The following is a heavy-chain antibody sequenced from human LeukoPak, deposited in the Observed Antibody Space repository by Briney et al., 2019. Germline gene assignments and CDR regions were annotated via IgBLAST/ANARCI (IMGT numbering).Heavy chain of an antibody. J-gene: IGHJ1*01. V-gene: IGHV3-23*01. D-gene: IGHD3/OR15-3a*01. Sequence: GGSLRLSCAASGFTFSSYAMSWVRQAPGKGLEWVSSISDNGGSTYSADSVKGRFTISRDNSKNTLYLQMNSLRAEDTAVYYCAREFGLITSHWGQGTLVTVSP. CDR2: ISDNGGST. CDR3: AREFGLITSH. CDR1: GFTFSSYA.